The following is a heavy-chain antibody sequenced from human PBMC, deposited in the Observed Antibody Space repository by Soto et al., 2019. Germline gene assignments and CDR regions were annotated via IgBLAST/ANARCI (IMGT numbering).Heavy chain of an antibody. V-gene: IGHV1-18*01. D-gene: IGHD3-16*01. Sequence: QVQLVQSGAEVKKPGASVKVSCKASGYTFTSYGISWVRQAPGQGLEWMGWISAYNGNTNYAQKLQGRVTMTTDTSTSTAYMELRSPRSDDTAVYYCARDLFRGAYDYIWARPDYWGQGTLVTVSS. CDR3: ARDLFRGAYDYIWARPDY. CDR2: ISAYNGNT. CDR1: GYTFTSYG. J-gene: IGHJ4*02.